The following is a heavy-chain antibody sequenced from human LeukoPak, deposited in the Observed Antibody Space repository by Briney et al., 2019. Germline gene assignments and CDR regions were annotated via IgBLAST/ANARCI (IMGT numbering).Heavy chain of an antibody. CDR2: IYYSGST. Sequence: SETLSLTCTVSGGSISSYYWSWNRQPPGKGLEWIGYIYYSGSTNYNPSLKSRVTISVDTSKNQFSLRLSSVTAADTAVYYCASSELSSSWYNSYWGQGTLVTVSS. D-gene: IGHD6-13*01. CDR3: ASSELSSSWYNSY. CDR1: GGSISSYY. V-gene: IGHV4-59*01. J-gene: IGHJ4*02.